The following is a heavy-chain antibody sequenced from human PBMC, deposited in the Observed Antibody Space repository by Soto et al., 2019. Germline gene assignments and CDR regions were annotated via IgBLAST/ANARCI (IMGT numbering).Heavy chain of an antibody. CDR2: ISGSGGST. CDR1: VCTFSIFA. Sequence: PVGSLRLSCASSVCTFSIFAMSWVRHSPGKWLEWVSTISGSGGSTYYADAVKGRFSISRDNSMGTLYLQMKSLRVEDTAIYYCAKEVSLGSNVDLGYWGQGTLVIVS. V-gene: IGHV3-23*01. CDR3: AKEVSLGSNVDLGY. D-gene: IGHD7-27*01. J-gene: IGHJ4*02.